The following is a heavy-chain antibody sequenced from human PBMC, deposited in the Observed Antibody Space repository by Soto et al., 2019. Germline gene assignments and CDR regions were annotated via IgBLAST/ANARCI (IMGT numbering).Heavy chain of an antibody. Sequence: GGSLRLCCAASGFTFSDYYMIWIRQAPGKGLEWVSYISSSGSTIYYADSVKGRFTISRDNAKNSLYLQMNSLRAEDTAVYYCARGVGATTEYYFDYWGQGTLVTVSS. CDR2: ISSSGSTI. CDR3: ARGVGATTEYYFDY. V-gene: IGHV3-11*01. D-gene: IGHD1-26*01. CDR1: GFTFSDYY. J-gene: IGHJ4*02.